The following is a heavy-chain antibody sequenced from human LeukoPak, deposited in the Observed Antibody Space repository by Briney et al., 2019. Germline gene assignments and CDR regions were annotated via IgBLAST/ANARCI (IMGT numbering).Heavy chain of an antibody. CDR2: IIPIFGTA. D-gene: IGHD3-3*01. Sequence: GASVKVSCKASGYTFTSYGISWVRQAPGQGLEWMGGIIPIFGTANYAQMFQGRVTITTDESTSTAYMELSSLRSEDTAVYYCAIATIFGVVTPDDAFDIWGQGTMVTVSS. CDR1: GYTFTSYG. CDR3: AIATIFGVVTPDDAFDI. J-gene: IGHJ3*02. V-gene: IGHV1-69*05.